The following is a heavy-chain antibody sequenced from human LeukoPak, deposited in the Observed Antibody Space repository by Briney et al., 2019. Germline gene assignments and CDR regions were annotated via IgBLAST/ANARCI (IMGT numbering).Heavy chain of an antibody. D-gene: IGHD2-15*01. CDR3: ARDSRPRGGSCFDH. CDR1: GFTFTDHW. V-gene: IGHV3-7*01. Sequence: SGGSLRLSCAASGFTFTDHWMSWVRQTPGKGLEWVANIKEDGSEMFYVDFVKGRFTISRDDAINSVYLQMNNLTAEDTAVYYCARDSRPRGGSCFDHWGQGALVIVSS. J-gene: IGHJ4*02. CDR2: IKEDGSEM.